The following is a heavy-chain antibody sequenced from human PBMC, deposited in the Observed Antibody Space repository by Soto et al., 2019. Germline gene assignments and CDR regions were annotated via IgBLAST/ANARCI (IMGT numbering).Heavy chain of an antibody. Sequence: QVQLVESGGGVVQPGRSLRLSCAASGFTFSSYAMHWVRQAPGKGLEWVAVISDDGSNKYYADSVKGRFTISRDNSKNALYLQMNSLRAEDTAVYYCARETYYDFWSGPYLGMGVWGKGTTVTVSS. J-gene: IGHJ6*04. V-gene: IGHV3-30-3*01. CDR3: ARETYYDFWSGPYLGMGV. CDR1: GFTFSSYA. D-gene: IGHD3-3*01. CDR2: ISDDGSNK.